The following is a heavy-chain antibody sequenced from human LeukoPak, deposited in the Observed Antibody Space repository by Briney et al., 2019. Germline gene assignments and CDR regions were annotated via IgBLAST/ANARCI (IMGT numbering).Heavy chain of an antibody. CDR2: ISAYNGNT. CDR3: ATASGYFDY. J-gene: IGHJ4*02. Sequence: GASVKVSCKASGYTFTSYGISWVRQAPGQGLEWMGWISAYNGNTNYAQKFQGRVTMTEDTSTDTAYMELSSLRSEDTAVYYCATASGYFDYWGQGTLVTVSS. CDR1: GYTFTSYG. V-gene: IGHV1-18*01. D-gene: IGHD3-3*01.